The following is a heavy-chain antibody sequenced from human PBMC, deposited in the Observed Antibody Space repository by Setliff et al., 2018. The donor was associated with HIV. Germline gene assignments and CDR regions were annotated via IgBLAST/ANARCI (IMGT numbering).Heavy chain of an antibody. V-gene: IGHV3-74*03. J-gene: IGHJ4*02. CDR2: INHDGSII. D-gene: IGHD7-27*01. Sequence: SGGSLRLSCADAKFPLSDLWMYWMHWIHQVPGKGLMWVAAINHDGSIIKYADSVKGRFTISRDDAKNTVYLQMNSLRGDDTAVYYCATIPWGLFDYWGQGKLVTVSS. CDR3: ATIPWGLFDY. CDR1: KFPLSDLWMYW.